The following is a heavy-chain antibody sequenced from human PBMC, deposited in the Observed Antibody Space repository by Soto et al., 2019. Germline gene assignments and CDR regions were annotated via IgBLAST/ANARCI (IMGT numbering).Heavy chain of an antibody. D-gene: IGHD6-13*01. V-gene: IGHV4-59*01. J-gene: IGHJ5*02. CDR1: GGSISSDY. CDR3: VRDQQMGRLDP. Sequence: SEALSLTCIVSGGSISSDYWSWIRQTPGKGLEWLGYVYYTGTTRYNPSLESRVTISLDTAKKQFSLNLSSVTAADTAVYYCVRDQQMGRLDPWGQATLVTVSS. CDR2: VYYTGTT.